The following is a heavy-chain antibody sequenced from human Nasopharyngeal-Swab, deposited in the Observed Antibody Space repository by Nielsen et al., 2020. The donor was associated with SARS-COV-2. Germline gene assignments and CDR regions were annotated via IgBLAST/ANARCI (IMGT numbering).Heavy chain of an antibody. Sequence: GQAARKGLEWIGYIYYSGSTNYNPSLKSRVTISVDTSKNQFSLKLSSVTAADTAVYYCARGGSGWSTTFDYWGQGTLVTVSS. D-gene: IGHD6-19*01. CDR2: IYYSGST. CDR3: ARGGSGWSTTFDY. V-gene: IGHV4-59*01. J-gene: IGHJ4*02.